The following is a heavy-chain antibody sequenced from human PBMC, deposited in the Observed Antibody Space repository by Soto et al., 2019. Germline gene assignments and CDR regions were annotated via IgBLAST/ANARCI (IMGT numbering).Heavy chain of an antibody. CDR1: GLTVTGKKY. V-gene: IGHV3-53*01. CDR3: ATWRLREHVYDI. CDR2: VYDTDGI. D-gene: IGHD4-17*01. J-gene: IGHJ3*02. Sequence: HPVGSLRLSCEASGLTVTGKKYVAWVRQAPGKGLEWVSGVYDTDGIYYADSVKGRFTSSRDNSKTIVYLEMNSLTPDDTAVYYCATWRLREHVYDIWGLGTTVTVSS.